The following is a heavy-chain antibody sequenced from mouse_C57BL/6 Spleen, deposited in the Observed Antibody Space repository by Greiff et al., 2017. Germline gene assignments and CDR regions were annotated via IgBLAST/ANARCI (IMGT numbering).Heavy chain of an antibody. D-gene: IGHD1-1*01. CDR1: GYIFTSYT. V-gene: IGHV1-4*01. J-gene: IGHJ4*01. Sequence: VNLVESGAELARPGASVKMSCKASGYIFTSYTMHWVKQRPGQGLEWIGYINPSSGYTKYNQKFKDKATLTADKSSSTAYMQLSSLTSEDSAVYYCAREGTTVVASYYYAMDYWGQGTSVTVSS. CDR2: INPSSGYT. CDR3: AREGTTVVASYYYAMDY.